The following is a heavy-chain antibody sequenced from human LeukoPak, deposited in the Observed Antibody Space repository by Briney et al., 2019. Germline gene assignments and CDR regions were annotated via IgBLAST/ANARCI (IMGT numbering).Heavy chain of an antibody. CDR2: IYTSGST. D-gene: IGHD3-16*02. Sequence: SETLSLTCTVSGGSFTSYYWSWIRQPPGKGLEWIGYIYTSGSTNYNPSLKSRVTILVDTSKNEFSLKLSSVTAADTAVYYYGRVLSIPYMDVWGKGTTVTVSS. J-gene: IGHJ6*03. CDR3: GRVLSIPYMDV. CDR1: GGSFTSYY. V-gene: IGHV4-4*09.